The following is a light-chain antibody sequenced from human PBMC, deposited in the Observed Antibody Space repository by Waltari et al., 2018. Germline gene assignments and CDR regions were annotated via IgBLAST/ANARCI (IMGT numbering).Light chain of an antibody. CDR1: NIGSKS. J-gene: IGLJ2*01. Sequence: SYVVTQSPSVSVAPGETARITCGGDNIGSKSVHWYQQRPGQAPVLVISYDSDRPSGIPERFSGSNSGNTATLTISWVEADDEADYYCLVWHSTTDHHGVFGGGTKLTV. V-gene: IGLV3-21*04. CDR3: LVWHSTTDHHGV. CDR2: YDS.